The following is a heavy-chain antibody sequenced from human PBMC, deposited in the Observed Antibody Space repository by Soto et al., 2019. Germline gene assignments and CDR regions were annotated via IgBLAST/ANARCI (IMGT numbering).Heavy chain of an antibody. D-gene: IGHD6-13*01. V-gene: IGHV3-30*18. CDR3: AKDQGIAASHGID. J-gene: IGHJ3*01. CDR1: GFTFNNYG. Sequence: QVQLVESGGGVVQPGRSLRLSCAASGFTFNNYGMHWVRQAPGKGLEWVATISNDGSDKYYADSVKGRLTISRDKSKNTVYLEMNSLRAEETDVYYCAKDQGIAASHGIDWGEGTMVTVSS. CDR2: ISNDGSDK.